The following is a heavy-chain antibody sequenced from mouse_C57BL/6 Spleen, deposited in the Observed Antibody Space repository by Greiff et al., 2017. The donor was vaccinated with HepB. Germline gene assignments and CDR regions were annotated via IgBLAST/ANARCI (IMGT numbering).Heavy chain of an antibody. Sequence: EVKVEESGGGLVKPGGSLKLSCAASGFTFSSYTMSWVRQTPEKRLEWVATISGGGGNTYYPDSVKGRFTISRDNAKNTLYLQMSSLRSEDTALYYCARHLPWFAYWGQGTLVTVSA. J-gene: IGHJ3*01. CDR3: ARHLPWFAY. CDR2: ISGGGGNT. D-gene: IGHD6-1*01. V-gene: IGHV5-9*01. CDR1: GFTFSSYT.